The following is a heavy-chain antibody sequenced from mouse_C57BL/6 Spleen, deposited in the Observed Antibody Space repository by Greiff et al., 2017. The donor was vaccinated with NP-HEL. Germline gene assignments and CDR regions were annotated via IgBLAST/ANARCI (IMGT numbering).Heavy chain of an antibody. CDR2: IWGDGST. V-gene: IGHV2-3*01. CDR3: AKGYSNWYFDV. CDR1: GFSLTSYG. D-gene: IGHD2-5*01. Sequence: VQLQQSGPGLVAPSQSLSITCTVSGFSLTSYGVSWVRQPPGEGLEWLGVIWGDGSTNYYSALIPRLGISNDNSTSQVFLKLNSLQTDDTATYYCAKGYSNWYFDVWGTGTTVTVSS. J-gene: IGHJ1*03.